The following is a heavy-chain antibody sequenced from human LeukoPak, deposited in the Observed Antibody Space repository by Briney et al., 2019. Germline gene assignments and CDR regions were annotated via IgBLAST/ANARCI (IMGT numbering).Heavy chain of an antibody. V-gene: IGHV4-59*01. Sequence: SETLSLTCTVSGGSIGSYYWSWIRQPPGKGLEWIGYIYYTGSTNYNPSLKSRVTISVDTSKNHFSLKLSSVTAADTAVYYCARGRYYFDYWGQGTLVTVSS. CDR1: GGSIGSYY. CDR3: ARGRYYFDY. J-gene: IGHJ4*02. CDR2: IYYTGST. D-gene: IGHD5-24*01.